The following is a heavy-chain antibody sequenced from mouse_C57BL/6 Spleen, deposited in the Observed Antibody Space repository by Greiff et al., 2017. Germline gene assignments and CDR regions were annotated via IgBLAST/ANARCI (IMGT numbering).Heavy chain of an antibody. V-gene: IGHV1-82*01. Sequence: VMLVESGPELVKPGASVKISCKASGYAFSSSWMNWVKQRPGKGLEWIGRIYPGDGDTNYNGKFKGKATLTADKSSSTAYMQLSSLTSEDSAVYFCASNQDYGPFAYWGQGTLVTVSA. CDR1: GYAFSSSW. D-gene: IGHD1-1*01. CDR2: IYPGDGDT. CDR3: ASNQDYGPFAY. J-gene: IGHJ3*01.